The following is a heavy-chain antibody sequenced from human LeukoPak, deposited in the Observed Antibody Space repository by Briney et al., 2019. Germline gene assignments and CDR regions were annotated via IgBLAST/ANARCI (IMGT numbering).Heavy chain of an antibody. CDR1: GFTFSSYG. Sequence: GGSLRLSCAASGFTFSSYGMHWVRQAPGKGLEWVAVIWYDGSNKYYADSVKGRFTISRDNSKNTLYLQMTSLRAEDTAVYYCARENGNGWFDPWGQGTLVTVSS. J-gene: IGHJ5*02. V-gene: IGHV3-33*01. CDR3: ARENGNGWFDP. CDR2: IWYDGSNK. D-gene: IGHD1-1*01.